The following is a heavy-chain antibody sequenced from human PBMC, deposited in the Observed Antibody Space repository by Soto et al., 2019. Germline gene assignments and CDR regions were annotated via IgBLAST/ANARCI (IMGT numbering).Heavy chain of an antibody. J-gene: IGHJ4*02. Sequence: ASVKVSCKASGYTFPSYGISWVRQAPGQGLEWMGWISAYNGNTNYAQKLQGRVTMTTDTSTSTAYMELRSLRSDDTAVYYCARVDFGVVITGYWGQGTLVTVSS. CDR1: GYTFPSYG. CDR3: ARVDFGVVITGY. V-gene: IGHV1-18*01. CDR2: ISAYNGNT. D-gene: IGHD3-3*01.